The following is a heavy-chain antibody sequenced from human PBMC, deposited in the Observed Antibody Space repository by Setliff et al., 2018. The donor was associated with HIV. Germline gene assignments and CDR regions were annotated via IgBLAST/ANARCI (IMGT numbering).Heavy chain of an antibody. CDR2: IFSTGST. CDR1: GGSISGYY. D-gene: IGHD3-9*01. CDR3: VRGSDWLTNNYFDY. J-gene: IGHJ4*02. Sequence: SETLSLTCTVSGGSISGYYWSWIRQPPGKGLEWIGYIFSTGSTDYSPSLKGRVSISVDTSKNQFSLILTSMTAADTAVYFCVRGSDWLTNNYFDYWGQGTLVTVS. V-gene: IGHV4-59*01.